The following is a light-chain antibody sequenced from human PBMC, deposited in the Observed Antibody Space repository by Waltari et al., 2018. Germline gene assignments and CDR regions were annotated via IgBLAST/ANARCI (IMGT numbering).Light chain of an antibody. CDR1: QRISSY. CDR3: QQTYNNFRT. J-gene: IGKJ1*01. Sequence: DIQLTQSPSSLSASVGERVTITCRASQRISSYLNWYPQKPGKAPKLLIYAASSLESGVPSRFSGSGFGTDFTLTINGLQAEDYAAYYCQQTYNNFRTFGQGTKVDVK. V-gene: IGKV1-39*01. CDR2: AAS.